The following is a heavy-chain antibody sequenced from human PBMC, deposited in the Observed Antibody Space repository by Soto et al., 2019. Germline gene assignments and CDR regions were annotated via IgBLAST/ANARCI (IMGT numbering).Heavy chain of an antibody. J-gene: IGHJ6*04. CDR3: ARVHSSWYYEGGAPDGYGMDV. V-gene: IGHV1-69*02. CDR1: GGTFSSYT. CDR2: IIPILGIA. Sequence: QVQLVQSGAEVKKPGSSVKVSCKASGGTFSSYTISWVRQAPGQGLEWMGRIIPILGIANYAQKFQGRVTITADKSTSTAYMELSSLRSEDTAVYYCARVHSSWYYEGGAPDGYGMDVWVEGTTVTVSS. D-gene: IGHD6-13*01.